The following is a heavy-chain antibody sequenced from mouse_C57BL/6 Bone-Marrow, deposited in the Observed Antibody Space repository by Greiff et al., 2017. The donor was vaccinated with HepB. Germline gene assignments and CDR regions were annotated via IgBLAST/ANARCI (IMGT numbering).Heavy chain of an antibody. D-gene: IGHD1-1*01. CDR3: ARPYYYGSSYVASYWYFDV. Sequence: VQLKQPGTELVKPGASVKLSCKASGYTFTSYWMHWVKQRPGQGLEWIGNINPSNGGTNYNEKFKSKATLTVDKSSSTAYLQLSSLTSEDSAVYYCARPYYYGSSYVASYWYFDVWGTGTTVTVSS. V-gene: IGHV1-53*01. J-gene: IGHJ1*03. CDR2: INPSNGGT. CDR1: GYTFTSYW.